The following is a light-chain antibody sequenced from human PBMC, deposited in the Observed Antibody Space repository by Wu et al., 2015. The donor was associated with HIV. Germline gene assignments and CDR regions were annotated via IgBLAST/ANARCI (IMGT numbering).Light chain of an antibody. Sequence: DIQMTQSPSSLSASVGDKVTITCRASRSLTSYLNWYQKRPGKAPNLLIYDASNLQSGVPSRFSGSGSGTDFTLTISSLQVDDFATYYCQHRGTFGQGTKVEI. CDR2: DAS. CDR3: QHRGT. CDR1: RSLTSY. V-gene: IGKV1-39*01. J-gene: IGKJ1*01.